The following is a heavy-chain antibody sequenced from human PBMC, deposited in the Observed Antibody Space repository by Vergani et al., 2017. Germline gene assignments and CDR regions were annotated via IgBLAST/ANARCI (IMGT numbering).Heavy chain of an antibody. CDR1: GGAVNSGSNF. CDR2: TSTDGST. CDR3: ARETVGTSCYGYRFHYMDV. J-gene: IGHJ6*03. V-gene: IGHV4-61*02. Sequence: QVQLQESGPGLVKPSQTLSLTCSVSGGAVNSGSNFWTWIRQPAGKGLEWIGRTSTDGSTNYNPSLKSRVTVSVDTSKTQISLRLTSVTAEDTAVYYCARETVGTSCYGYRFHYMDVWGKGTTVTVSS. D-gene: IGHD3-16*01.